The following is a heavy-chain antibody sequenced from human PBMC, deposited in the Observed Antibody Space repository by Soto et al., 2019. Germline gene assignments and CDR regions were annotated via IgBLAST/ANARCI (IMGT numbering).Heavy chain of an antibody. D-gene: IGHD5-18*01. J-gene: IGHJ4*02. CDR1: GFTFSSYA. V-gene: IGHV3-23*01. CDR2: ISGSGGST. CDR3: AKVGYSYGYYFDY. Sequence: EVQLLESGGGLVQPEGSLRLSCAASGFTFSSYAMSWVRQAPGKGLEWVSAISGSGGSTYYADSMKGRFTISRDNSKNTLYLQMNSLRAEDTAVYYCAKVGYSYGYYFDYWGQGTLVTVSS.